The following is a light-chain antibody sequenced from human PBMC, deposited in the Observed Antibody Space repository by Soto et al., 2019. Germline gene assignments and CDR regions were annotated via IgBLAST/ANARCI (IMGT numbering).Light chain of an antibody. CDR1: SSDVGGYNY. J-gene: IGLJ1*01. V-gene: IGLV2-14*01. CDR2: EVS. Sequence: QSVLTQPASVSGSPGQSITISCTGTSSDVGGYNYVSWYQQHPGKAPKLMIYEVSNRPSGLSNRFSGSKSGNTASLTISGLQAEDEADYYCTSYTFSSTLVFGTGTKVTVL. CDR3: TSYTFSSTLV.